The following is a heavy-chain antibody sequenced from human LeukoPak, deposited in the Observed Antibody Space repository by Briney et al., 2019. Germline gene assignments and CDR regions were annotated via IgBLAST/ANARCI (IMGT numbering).Heavy chain of an antibody. CDR1: GFTFDDYA. CDR3: AKDMRRKWELLLSAFDI. V-gene: IGHV3-9*03. CDR2: ISWNSGSI. J-gene: IGHJ3*02. Sequence: PGRSLRLSCAASGFTFDDYAMHWVRQAPGKGLEWVSGISWNSGSIGYADSVKGRFTISRDNAKNSLYLQMNSLRAEDMALYYCAKDMRRKWELLLSAFDIWGQGTMVTVSS. D-gene: IGHD1-26*01.